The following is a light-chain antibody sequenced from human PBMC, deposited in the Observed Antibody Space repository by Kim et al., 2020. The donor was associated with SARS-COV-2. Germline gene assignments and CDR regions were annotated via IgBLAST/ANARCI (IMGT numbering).Light chain of an antibody. CDR3: QTWGTGIRV. CDR1: SGNSSYA. V-gene: IGLV4-69*01. Sequence: SVKLTCTLSSGNSSYAIAWHQQQPEKGPRYLMKLNSDGSHSKGDGIPDRFSGSSSGAERYLTISSLQSEDEADYYCQTWGTGIRVFGGGTKVTVL. CDR2: LNSDGSH. J-gene: IGLJ3*02.